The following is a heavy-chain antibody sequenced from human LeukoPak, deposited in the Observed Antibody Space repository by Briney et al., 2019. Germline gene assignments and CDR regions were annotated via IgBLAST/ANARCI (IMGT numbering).Heavy chain of an antibody. D-gene: IGHD1-26*01. CDR2: IYSGGST. CDR3: AKDSSGNYSTELDY. J-gene: IGHJ4*02. CDR1: GFTVSSNY. Sequence: PGGSLRLSCAASGFTVSSNYMSWVRQAPGKGLEWVSVIYSGGSTYYADSVKGRFTISRDNSKNTLYLQMNSLRAEDTAVYYCAKDSSGNYSTELDYWGQGTLVTVSS. V-gene: IGHV3-53*01.